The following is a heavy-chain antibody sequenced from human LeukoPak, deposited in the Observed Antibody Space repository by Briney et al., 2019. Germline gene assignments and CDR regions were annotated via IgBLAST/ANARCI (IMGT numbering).Heavy chain of an antibody. CDR3: ARRSIAAATFYFDY. CDR2: IYTSGST. Sequence: PSETLSLTCTVSGGSISSYYWSWIRQPPGKGLEWIGHIYTSGSTNYNPSLKSRVTISVDTSKNQFSLKLSSVTAADTAVYYCARRSIAAATFYFDYWGQGTLVTVSS. J-gene: IGHJ4*02. CDR1: GGSISSYY. D-gene: IGHD6-13*01. V-gene: IGHV4-4*09.